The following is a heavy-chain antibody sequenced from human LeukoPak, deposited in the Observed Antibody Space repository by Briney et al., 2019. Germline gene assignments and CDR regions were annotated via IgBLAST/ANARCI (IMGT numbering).Heavy chain of an antibody. D-gene: IGHD6-13*01. J-gene: IGHJ4*02. CDR1: GFTVSSNY. CDR3: ARDSIAAAGPDDY. Sequence: GGSLRLSCAASGFTVSSNYMSWVRQAPGKGLEWVSIIYSGGNTYYADSVKGRFTVSRDNSKNTLSLQMNSLRAEDTAVYYCARDSIAAAGPDDYWGQGTLVTVSS. V-gene: IGHV3-53*01. CDR2: IYSGGNT.